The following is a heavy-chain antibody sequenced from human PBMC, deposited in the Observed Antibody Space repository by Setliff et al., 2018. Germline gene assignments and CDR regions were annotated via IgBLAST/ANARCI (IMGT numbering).Heavy chain of an antibody. Sequence: GGSLRLSCAASGFTFSSYAMNWVRQAPGKGLEWVSAISGSGGSTYYADSVKGRFTISRDNSKNTLYLQMNSLRAEDTAVYYCARNWATAQHYYYGMDVWGQGTTVTVSS. V-gene: IGHV3-23*01. D-gene: IGHD2-21*02. CDR3: ARNWATAQHYYYGMDV. CDR2: ISGSGGST. J-gene: IGHJ6*02. CDR1: GFTFSSYA.